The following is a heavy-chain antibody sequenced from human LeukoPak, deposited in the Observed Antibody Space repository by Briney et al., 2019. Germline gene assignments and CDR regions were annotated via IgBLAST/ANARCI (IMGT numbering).Heavy chain of an antibody. D-gene: IGHD2-15*01. CDR1: GFTFSSYA. CDR3: AKAPVTTCRGAFCYPFDY. V-gene: IGHV3-23*01. Sequence: GGSLRLSCAASGFTFSSYAMSWVRQAPGKGLEWVSTISGSGGSTYYADSVKGRFTISRDNSKNTLYLHMSSLRPEDAAVYYCAKAPVTTCRGAFCYPFDYWGLGTLVTVSS. J-gene: IGHJ4*02. CDR2: ISGSGGST.